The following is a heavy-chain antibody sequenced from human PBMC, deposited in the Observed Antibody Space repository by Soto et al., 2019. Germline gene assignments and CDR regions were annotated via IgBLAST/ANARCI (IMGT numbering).Heavy chain of an antibody. D-gene: IGHD1-26*01. CDR1: GGSITSDNYF. J-gene: IGHJ4*02. CDR3: AREVITTQPGADGFDF. V-gene: IGHV4-30-4*01. CDR2: IYHSGSA. Sequence: SETLSLTCTVSGGSITSDNYFWSWVRQTPGKGLERIAYIYHSGSAHYNPSLKSRVAISIDTSENQFSLRLSSVTSADTAVYYCAREVITTQPGADGFDFWGQGALVTVSS.